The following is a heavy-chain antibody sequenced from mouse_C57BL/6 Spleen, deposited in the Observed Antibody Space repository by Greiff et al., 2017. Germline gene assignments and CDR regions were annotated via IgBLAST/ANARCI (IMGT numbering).Heavy chain of an antibody. V-gene: IGHV1-26*01. CDR1: GYTFTDYY. CDR3: ARSSGYEGGYAMDD. CDR2: LNPNNGGT. D-gene: IGHD3-2*02. J-gene: IGHJ4*01. Sequence: EVQLQQSGPELVKPGASVKISCKASGYTFTDYYMNWVKQSHGKSLEWIGDLNPNNGGTSYNQKFKGKATLTVDKSSSTAYMELRSLTSEDSAVYYCARSSGYEGGYAMDDWGKGTAVTVSS.